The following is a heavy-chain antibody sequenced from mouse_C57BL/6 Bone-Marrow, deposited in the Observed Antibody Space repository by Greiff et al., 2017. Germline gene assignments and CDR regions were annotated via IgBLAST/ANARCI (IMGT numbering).Heavy chain of an antibody. Sequence: VQLQQSGAELVKPGASVKLSCTASGFNIKDYYMHWVKQRTEQGLEWIGRIDPEDGVTKYAPKFQGKATITADTSSNTAYLQLSSLTSEDTAVYYCALITAVGLHFDYWGQGTTLTVSS. CDR3: ALITAVGLHFDY. J-gene: IGHJ2*01. CDR2: IDPEDGVT. D-gene: IGHD1-1*01. V-gene: IGHV14-2*01. CDR1: GFNIKDYY.